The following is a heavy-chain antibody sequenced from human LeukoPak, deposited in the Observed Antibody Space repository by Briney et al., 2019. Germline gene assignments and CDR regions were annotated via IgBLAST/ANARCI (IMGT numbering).Heavy chain of an antibody. V-gene: IGHV3-30*04. CDR2: ISYDGSNK. D-gene: IGHD1-26*01. J-gene: IGHJ6*02. CDR1: GFTFSSYA. Sequence: GGSLRLSCAASGFTFSSYAMHWVRQAPGKGLEWVAVISYDGSNKYYADSVKGRFTISRDNAKNSLYLQMNSLRAEDTAVYYCARDTAWKLPFDYYYGMDVWGQGTTVTVS. CDR3: ARDTAWKLPFDYYYGMDV.